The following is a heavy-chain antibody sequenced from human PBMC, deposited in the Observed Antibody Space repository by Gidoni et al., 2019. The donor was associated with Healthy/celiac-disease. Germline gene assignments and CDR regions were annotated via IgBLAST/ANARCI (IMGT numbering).Heavy chain of an antibody. Sequence: QVQLVESGGGVVQPGRSLRLSCAASGFTFSSYGMHWVRQAPGKGLEWVAVISYDGSNKYYADSVKGRFTISRDNSKNTLYLQMNSLRAEDTAVYYCAKDLGEVGAPSGYYYGMDVWGQGTTVTVSS. CDR3: AKDLGEVGAPSGYYYGMDV. D-gene: IGHD1-26*01. J-gene: IGHJ6*02. CDR2: ISYDGSNK. V-gene: IGHV3-30*18. CDR1: GFTFSSYG.